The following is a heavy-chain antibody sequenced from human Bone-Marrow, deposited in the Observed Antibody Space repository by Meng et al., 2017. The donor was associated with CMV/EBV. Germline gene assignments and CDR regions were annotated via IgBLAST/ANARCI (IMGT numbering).Heavy chain of an antibody. CDR1: GYTFTDFY. D-gene: IGHD3-3*01. CDR3: AREGHYDCWSGYFLPLYGRDV. CDR2: INPNSGDT. J-gene: IGHJ6*02. V-gene: IGHV1-2*02. Sequence: ASVKVSCKASGYTFTDFYMHWVRQAPGQGLQWMGWINPNSGDTNYAQKFQGRVTMTRDTSISTAYMELNSLRSEDTAVYYCAREGHYDCWSGYFLPLYGRDVWGRGTAVTVSS.